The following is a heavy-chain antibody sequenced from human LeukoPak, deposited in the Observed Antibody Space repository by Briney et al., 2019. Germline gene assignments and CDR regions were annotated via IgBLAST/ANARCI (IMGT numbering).Heavy chain of an antibody. CDR1: GFTFSSYA. CDR3: ARDRTPIAVASTLYFQH. V-gene: IGHV3-30-3*01. D-gene: IGHD6-19*01. Sequence: PGGSLRLSCAASGFTFSSYAMHWVRQAPGKGLEWAAVISYDGSNKYYADSVKGRFTISRDNSKNTLYLQMNSLRADDTAVYYCARDRTPIAVASTLYFQHWGQGTLVTVSS. CDR2: ISYDGSNK. J-gene: IGHJ1*01.